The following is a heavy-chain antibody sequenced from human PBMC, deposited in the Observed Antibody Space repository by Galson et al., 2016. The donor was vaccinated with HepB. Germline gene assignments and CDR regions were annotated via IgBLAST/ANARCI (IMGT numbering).Heavy chain of an antibody. CDR1: GFTFSSYG. CDR2: ISNNGSKK. V-gene: IGHV3-30*18. D-gene: IGHD5-18*01. J-gene: IGHJ4*02. Sequence: SLRLSCAASGFTFSSYGMHWVRQAPGKGLEWVSVISNNGSKKDYADSVKGRFTISRDNSKNTLYLQMNSLRTEDTAVYYCAKEIRSYGLFGRFDYWGQGTLVTGSS. CDR3: AKEIRSYGLFGRFDY.